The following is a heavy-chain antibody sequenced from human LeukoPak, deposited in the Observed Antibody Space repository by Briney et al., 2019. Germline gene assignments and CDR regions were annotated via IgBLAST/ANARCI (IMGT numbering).Heavy chain of an antibody. Sequence: ASVKVSCKASGYTFTGYYMHWVRQAPGQGLEWMGWINPNSGGTNYAQKFQGRVTMTRDTSISTAYMELSRLRFDDTAMYYCARDPALYYYGPPFDPWGQGTLVTVTS. CDR3: ARDPALYYYGPPFDP. D-gene: IGHD3-10*01. CDR1: GYTFTGYY. J-gene: IGHJ5*02. CDR2: INPNSGGT. V-gene: IGHV1-2*02.